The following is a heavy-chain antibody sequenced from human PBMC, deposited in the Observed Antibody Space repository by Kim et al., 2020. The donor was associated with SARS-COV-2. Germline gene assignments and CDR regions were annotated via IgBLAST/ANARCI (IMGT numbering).Heavy chain of an antibody. CDR1: GGSISSGGYY. D-gene: IGHD3-3*01. V-gene: IGHV4-31*03. J-gene: IGHJ6*02. Sequence: SETLSLTCTVSGGSISSGGYYWSWIRQHPGKGLEWIGYIYYSGSTYYNPSLKSRVTISVDTSKNQFSLKLSSATAADTAVYYCARAHRTIFGVVEYMDVWGQGTTVIVSS. CDR2: IYYSGST. CDR3: ARAHRTIFGVVEYMDV.